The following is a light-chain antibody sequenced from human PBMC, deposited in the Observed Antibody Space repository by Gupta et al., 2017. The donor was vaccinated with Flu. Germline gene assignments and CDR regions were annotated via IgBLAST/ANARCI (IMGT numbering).Light chain of an antibody. Sequence: DTQLTQSPSTLSASVGDRVTITCRASQSIKTWLAWYQQRPGRAPKLLIYKASTLESGVPSRFSGNGSGTDFTLAVNSLQPDDFTTYFCQQYNVYPYTFGQGTKLDFK. V-gene: IGKV1-5*03. J-gene: IGKJ2*01. CDR1: QSIKTW. CDR3: QQYNVYPYT. CDR2: KAS.